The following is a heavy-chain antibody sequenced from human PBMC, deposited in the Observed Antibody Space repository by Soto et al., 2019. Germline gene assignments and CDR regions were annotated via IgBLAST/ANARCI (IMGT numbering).Heavy chain of an antibody. CDR2: IQNVGPT. Sequence: PGGSLRLSCAASGFTFSNYWMHWVRQAPGKGLEWVSLIQNVGPTYYADSVKGRFTISRDTSENTVHLQMDSLRAEDTAVYYCARDVRWLRFNFRSDPYYMDVWGKGTTVTVSS. J-gene: IGHJ6*03. D-gene: IGHD5-12*01. CDR3: ARDVRWLRFNFRSDPYYMDV. V-gene: IGHV3-66*01. CDR1: GFTFSNYW.